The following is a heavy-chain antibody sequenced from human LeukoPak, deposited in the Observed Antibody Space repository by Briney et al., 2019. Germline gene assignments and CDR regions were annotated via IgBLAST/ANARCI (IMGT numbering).Heavy chain of an antibody. CDR1: GYTFTSYG. V-gene: IGHV1-69*05. CDR2: IIPMSGTV. J-gene: IGHJ4*02. Sequence: GASVKVSCKASGYTFTSYGISWVRQAPGQGLEWMGRIIPMSGTVKYAQKFQGRVTITTDESTSTAYMELSSLRSEDTAVYYCATTDYWGQGTLVTVSS. CDR3: ATTDY.